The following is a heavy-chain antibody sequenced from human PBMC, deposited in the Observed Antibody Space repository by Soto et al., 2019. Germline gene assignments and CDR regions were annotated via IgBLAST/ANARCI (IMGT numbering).Heavy chain of an antibody. CDR2: TYYSGST. CDR1: GGSISSYY. CDR3: AGIYSGSPGGTLRY. J-gene: IGHJ4*02. V-gene: IGHV4-59*01. D-gene: IGHD1-26*01. Sequence: SETLSLTCTVSGGSISSYYWSWIRQPPGKGLEWIGYTYYSGSTNYNPSLKSRVTISVDTSKNQFSLKLSSVTAADTAVYYCAGIYSGSPGGTLRYWGQGTLVTVSS.